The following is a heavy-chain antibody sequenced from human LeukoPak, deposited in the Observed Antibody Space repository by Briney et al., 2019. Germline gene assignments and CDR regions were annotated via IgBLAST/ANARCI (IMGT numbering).Heavy chain of an antibody. CDR1: GYTFTSYG. CDR3: ARADGYGSGWYVWWFDP. J-gene: IGHJ5*02. D-gene: IGHD6-19*01. V-gene: IGHV1-18*01. CDR2: ISAYNGNT. Sequence: GASVKVSCKASGYTFTSYGISWVRQAPGQGLEWMGWISAYNGNTNYAQKLQGRVTMTTDTSTSTAYMELRSLRSDDTAVYYCARADGYGSGWYVWWFDPWGQGTLVTVSS.